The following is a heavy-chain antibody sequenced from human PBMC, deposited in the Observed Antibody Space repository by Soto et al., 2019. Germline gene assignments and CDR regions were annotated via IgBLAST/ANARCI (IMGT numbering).Heavy chain of an antibody. CDR3: ARCAYYDNSGRYYGMHV. CDR1: GFSFKNFA. D-gene: IGHD3-22*01. J-gene: IGHJ6*02. V-gene: IGHV3-33*01. CDR2: IWLVGSNK. Sequence: QVQVVESGGGVVQPGRSLRLSCVASGFSFKNFALNWVRQAPGKGLEWVSIIWLVGSNKYYADCVKGRFTISRDNLKNIVNRQMSSQRAEDKAVYYCARCAYYDNSGRYYGMHVWGQGTMVTVSS.